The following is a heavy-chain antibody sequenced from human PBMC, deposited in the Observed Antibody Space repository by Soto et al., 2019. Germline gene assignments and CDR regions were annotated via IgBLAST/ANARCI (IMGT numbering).Heavy chain of an antibody. D-gene: IGHD4-17*01. CDR3: ARAGQKYGDYYYFDP. V-gene: IGHV6-1*01. CDR1: GDSVSSNSAA. J-gene: IGHJ5*02. CDR2: TFYGSKWYN. Sequence: QVQLQQSGPGLVQPSQTLSLTCAISGDSVSSNSAAWNWIRQSPMRGLEWLGRTFYGSKWYNDYAVSVKSRIIINSDTSKNQFSLQLNSVTPEDTAVYYCARAGQKYGDYYYFDPWGQGTLVTVSS.